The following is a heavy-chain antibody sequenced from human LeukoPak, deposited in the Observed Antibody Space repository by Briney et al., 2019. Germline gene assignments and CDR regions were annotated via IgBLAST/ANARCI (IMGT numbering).Heavy chain of an antibody. V-gene: IGHV5-51*01. J-gene: IGHJ4*02. Sequence: GESLKISCKGSGYSFTSYWIGWVRQMPGKGLEWMGIIYPGDSDTRYSPSFQGQVTISADKSISTAYLQWSSLKASDTAMYYCARTYYDFWSGPYYFDYWGQGTLVTVSS. CDR1: GYSFTSYW. CDR2: IYPGDSDT. CDR3: ARTYYDFWSGPYYFDY. D-gene: IGHD3-3*01.